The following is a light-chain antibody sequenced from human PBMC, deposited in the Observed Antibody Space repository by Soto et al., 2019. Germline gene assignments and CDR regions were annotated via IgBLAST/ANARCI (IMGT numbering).Light chain of an antibody. V-gene: IGKV1-5*03. Sequence: DIQMTQSPSTLSASVRDRVTITCRASQIISRWLAWYQQKPGKAPKLLIYKASSLESGVPSRFSGSGSGTEFTLTISSLEPDDFATYYCQQYNRYPYTFGQGTKLEIK. CDR1: QIISRW. CDR2: KAS. CDR3: QQYNRYPYT. J-gene: IGKJ2*01.